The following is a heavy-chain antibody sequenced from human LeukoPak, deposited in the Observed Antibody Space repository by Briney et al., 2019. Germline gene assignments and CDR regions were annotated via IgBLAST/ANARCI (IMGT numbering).Heavy chain of an antibody. J-gene: IGHJ4*02. CDR2: IKQDGSEK. Sequence: GGSLRLSCAASGFTFTSYWMIWARQAPGKGPEWVANIKQDGSEKYYVDSVEGRFTISRDNAKNSLYLQMNSLRVDDTAVYYCARGRGRAYYFDYWGRGTLVTVSS. CDR3: ARGRGRAYYFDY. CDR1: GFTFTSYW. V-gene: IGHV3-7*01.